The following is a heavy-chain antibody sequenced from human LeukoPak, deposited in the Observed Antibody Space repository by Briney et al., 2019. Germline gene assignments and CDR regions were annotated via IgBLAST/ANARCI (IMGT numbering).Heavy chain of an antibody. CDR2: ISPSGEST. V-gene: IGHV3-23*01. CDR3: AKGSGGYDFDS. D-gene: IGHD3-16*01. Sequence: PGGSLRLSCAASGFPFSSHAMNWVRQAPGKGLEWVSDISPSGESTDYADSVKGRFTISRDNSKNTPYLQMDSLRDEDRAVYFCAKGSGGYDFDSWGQGTPVTVSS. CDR1: GFPFSSHA. J-gene: IGHJ4*02.